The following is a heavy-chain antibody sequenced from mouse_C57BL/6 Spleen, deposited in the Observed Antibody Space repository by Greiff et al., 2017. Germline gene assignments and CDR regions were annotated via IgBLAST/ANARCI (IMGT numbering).Heavy chain of an antibody. Sequence: EVQLQQSGPELVKPGASVKMSCKASGYTFTDYNMHWVKQSQGKSLEWIGYINPKNGGTSYTQKFKGKATLTVNKSSSTAYMELRSLTSEDSAVYYCARDGIYYGNSWFAYWGQGTLVTVSA. V-gene: IGHV1-22*01. CDR3: ARDGIYYGNSWFAY. CDR1: GYTFTDYN. J-gene: IGHJ3*01. CDR2: INPKNGGT. D-gene: IGHD2-1*01.